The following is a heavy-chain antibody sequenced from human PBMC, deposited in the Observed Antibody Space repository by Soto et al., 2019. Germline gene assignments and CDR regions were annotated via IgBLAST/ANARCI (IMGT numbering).Heavy chain of an antibody. V-gene: IGHV3-23*01. CDR3: AKDTNYYDTSSFDY. D-gene: IGHD3-22*01. Sequence: GGSLRLSCAASGFTFSSSAMSWVRQAPGKGLQWVSCISAGGGSTFYAESVKGRFTISRDNSKNTVYLQMNSLRAEDTAVYYCAKDTNYYDTSSFDYWGQGTLVTVSS. CDR1: GFTFSSSA. J-gene: IGHJ4*02. CDR2: ISAGGGST.